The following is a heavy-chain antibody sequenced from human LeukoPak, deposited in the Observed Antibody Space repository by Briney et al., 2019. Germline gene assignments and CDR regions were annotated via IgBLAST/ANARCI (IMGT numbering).Heavy chain of an antibody. V-gene: IGHV4-59*08. CDR3: ATWGIAVAGTFDY. Sequence: SETLSLTCTVSGGXISSSYCSWIRQPPGKGLEWIGYIYYSGSTNNNPSFKSRVAISVDTSKNQFSLKLSSVTAADTAVYYCATWGIAVAGTFDYWGQGTLVTVST. CDR1: GGXISSSY. D-gene: IGHD6-19*01. J-gene: IGHJ4*02. CDR2: IYYSGST.